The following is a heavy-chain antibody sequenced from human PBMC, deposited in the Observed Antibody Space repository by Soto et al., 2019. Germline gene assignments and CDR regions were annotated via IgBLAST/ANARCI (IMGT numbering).Heavy chain of an antibody. D-gene: IGHD2-8*01. CDR1: GYTFTSYD. V-gene: IGHV1-8*01. CDR3: ARGGLMVYASTRYDYYYYYMDV. J-gene: IGHJ6*03. CDR2: MNPNSGNT. Sequence: ASVKVSCKASGYTFTSYDINWVRQATGQGLEWMGWMNPNSGNTGYAQKFQGRVTMTRNTSISTAYMELSSLRSEDTAVYYCARGGLMVYASTRYDYYYYYMDVWGKGTTVTVSS.